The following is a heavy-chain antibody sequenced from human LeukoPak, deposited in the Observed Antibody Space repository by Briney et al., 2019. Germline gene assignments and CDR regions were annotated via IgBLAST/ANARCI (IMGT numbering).Heavy chain of an antibody. Sequence: PGGSLRLSCAASGFTLSSYGMSWVRQAPGKGLEWVSGRSGSGGSTYLADSVKGRFTISRDYFKNTLYLEMNSLRAADTAVYSCAKSLGFDGYDLAFDFWGQGTLVTVSS. CDR3: AKSLGFDGYDLAFDF. CDR2: RSGSGGST. D-gene: IGHD5-12*01. J-gene: IGHJ4*02. V-gene: IGHV3-23*01. CDR1: GFTLSSYG.